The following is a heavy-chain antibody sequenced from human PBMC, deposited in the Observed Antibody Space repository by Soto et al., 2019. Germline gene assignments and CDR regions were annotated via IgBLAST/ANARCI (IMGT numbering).Heavy chain of an antibody. Sequence: VQLVESGGGLVNPGGSLTLSCAASGFFFSRYSLAWLRQAPGKGPEWVSSISSDSSYIYYADSVKGRFTISRDNAKNSLYLQLNSLRAEDTAIYYCAKAFPPYYGSGSSYYFTFWGQGTLVTVSS. D-gene: IGHD3-10*01. CDR2: ISSDSSYI. J-gene: IGHJ4*02. CDR3: AKAFPPYYGSGSSYYFTF. V-gene: IGHV3-21*04. CDR1: GFFFSRYS.